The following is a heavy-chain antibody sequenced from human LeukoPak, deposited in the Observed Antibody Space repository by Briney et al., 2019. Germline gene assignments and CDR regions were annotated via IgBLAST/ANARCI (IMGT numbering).Heavy chain of an antibody. CDR3: ARRGGSGRAFDY. V-gene: IGHV4-39*01. J-gene: IGHJ4*02. Sequence: WGWIRQPPGKGLEWIGSIYYTGSTYDNPSLKSRVTISVDTSKNQFSLKLSSVTAADTAVYYCARRGGSGRAFDYWGQRTLVTVSS. D-gene: IGHD1-26*01. CDR2: IYYTGST.